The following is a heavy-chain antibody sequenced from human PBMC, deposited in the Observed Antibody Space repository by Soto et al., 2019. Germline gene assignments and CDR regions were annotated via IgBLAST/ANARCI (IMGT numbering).Heavy chain of an antibody. J-gene: IGHJ6*02. D-gene: IGHD6-19*01. CDR1: GGSISSGGYY. V-gene: IGHV4-31*03. Sequence: QVQLQESGPGLVKPSQTLSLTCTVSGGSISSGGYYWSWIRQHPGKGLEWIGYIYYSGSTYYNPSLKSRVTISVDTSKNQFSLKLSSVTAADTAVYYCARSQGVDSSGWYNYYYGMDVWGQGTTVTVSS. CDR2: IYYSGST. CDR3: ARSQGVDSSGWYNYYYGMDV.